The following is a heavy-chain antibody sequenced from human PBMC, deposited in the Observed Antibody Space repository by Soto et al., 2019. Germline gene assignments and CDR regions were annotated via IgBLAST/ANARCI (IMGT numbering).Heavy chain of an antibody. V-gene: IGHV6-1*01. CDR1: GDSVSSNSAA. D-gene: IGHD6-6*01. J-gene: IGHJ6*03. Sequence: QSQTLSLTCAISGDSVSSNSAAWNWIRQSPSRGLEWLGRTYYRSKWYNDYAVSVKSRITINPDTSKNQFSLQLNSVTPEDTAVYYCARDQSIAAPASYYYYMDVWGKGTTVTVSS. CDR2: TYYRSKWYN. CDR3: ARDQSIAAPASYYYYMDV.